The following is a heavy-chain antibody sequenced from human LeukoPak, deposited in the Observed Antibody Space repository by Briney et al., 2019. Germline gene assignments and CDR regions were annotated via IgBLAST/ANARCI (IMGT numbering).Heavy chain of an antibody. V-gene: IGHV4-39*01. Sequence: PSETLSLTCNVSGGSISSSSYYWGWIRQPPGKGLEWIGSMYYSGSSYYNPSLKSRVTISVDTSKNQFSLKLSSVTAADTAVYYCARGRQQWLVQMGAYYFGHWGQGTLVTVSS. J-gene: IGHJ4*02. D-gene: IGHD6-19*01. CDR3: ARGRQQWLVQMGAYYFGH. CDR1: GGSISSSSYY. CDR2: MYYSGSS.